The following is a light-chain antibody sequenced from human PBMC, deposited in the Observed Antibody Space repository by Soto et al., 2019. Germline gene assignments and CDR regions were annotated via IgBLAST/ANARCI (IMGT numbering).Light chain of an antibody. CDR3: QQHSNF. CDR1: QSVSRK. J-gene: IGKJ3*01. Sequence: DSVFTHSPDTVSFSPGERATLSCSARQSVSRKLAGYQQIPGQAPRLLIYDASNRATGIPARFSGSGSGTDFTLTISSLEPEDFAIYYCQQHSNFFGPGTKVDI. CDR2: DAS. V-gene: IGKV3-11*01.